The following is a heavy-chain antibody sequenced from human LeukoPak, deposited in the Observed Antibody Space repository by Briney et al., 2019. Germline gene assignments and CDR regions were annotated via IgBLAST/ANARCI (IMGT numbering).Heavy chain of an antibody. D-gene: IGHD3-10*01. Sequence: PSETLSLTCTVSGGSISSCYWSWIRQPPGEGLEWMWYIYYSWSTNYNPSFKGRVTISVDTSKNHFSLQMSSVTAADTAVYYCASNYGWGNHSDAFDIWGQGTMVTVSS. CDR3: ASNYGWGNHSDAFDI. CDR2: IYYSWST. J-gene: IGHJ3*02. V-gene: IGHV4-59*13. CDR1: GGSISSCY.